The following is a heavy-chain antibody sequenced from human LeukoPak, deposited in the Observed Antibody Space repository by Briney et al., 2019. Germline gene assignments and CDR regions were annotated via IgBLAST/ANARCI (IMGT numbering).Heavy chain of an antibody. CDR1: GGSFSGYY. D-gene: IGHD5-12*01. J-gene: IGHJ4*02. CDR3: ARLSLTITFDY. CDR2: IDHSGST. V-gene: IGHV4-34*01. Sequence: PSETPSLTCAVYGGSFSGYYWSWIRQPPGKGLEWIGEIDHSGSTNYNPSLKSRVTISVDTSKNQFSLKLSSVTAADTAVYYCARLSLTITFDYWGQGTLVTVSS.